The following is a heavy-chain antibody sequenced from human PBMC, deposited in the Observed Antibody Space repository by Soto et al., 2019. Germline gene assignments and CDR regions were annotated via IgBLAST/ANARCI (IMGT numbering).Heavy chain of an antibody. CDR3: AKDSLAAHPAWFDT. V-gene: IGHV3-23*01. CDR1: GFTFSSYA. CDR2: VSGSGGST. Sequence: GGSLRLSCAASGFTFSSYAMSWVRQAPGKGLEWVSAVSGSGGSTYYADSVKGRLTISRDNSKNTLYLQMNSLRAEDTAVYYCAKDSLAAHPAWFDTWGQGTLVTVSS. J-gene: IGHJ5*02. D-gene: IGHD6-25*01.